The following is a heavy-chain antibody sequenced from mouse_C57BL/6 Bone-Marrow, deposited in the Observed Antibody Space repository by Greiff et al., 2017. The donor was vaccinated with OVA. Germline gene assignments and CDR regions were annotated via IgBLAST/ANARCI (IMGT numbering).Heavy chain of an antibody. D-gene: IGHD1-1*01. V-gene: IGHV1-81*01. CDR1: GYTFTSYG. J-gene: IGHJ3*01. CDR3: ARDYYGSRTGFAY. Sequence: QVQLKQSGAELARPGASVKLSCKASGYTFTSYGISWVKQRTGQGLEWIGEIYPRSGNTYYNEKFKGKATLTADKSSSTAYMELRSLTSEDSAVYFCARDYYGSRTGFAYWGQGTLVTVSA. CDR2: IYPRSGNT.